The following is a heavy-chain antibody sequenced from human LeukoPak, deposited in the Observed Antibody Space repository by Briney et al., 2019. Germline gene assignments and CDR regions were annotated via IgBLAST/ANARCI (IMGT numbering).Heavy chain of an antibody. CDR1: GGSFSGYY. D-gene: IGHD6-13*01. Sequence: PSETLSLTCAVYGGSFSGYYWSWIRQPPGKGLEWIGEINHSGSTNYSPSLKSRVTISVDTSKNQFSLKLSSVTAADTAVYYCARAISSSWYVFDYWGQGTLVTVSS. CDR3: ARAISSSWYVFDY. J-gene: IGHJ4*02. V-gene: IGHV4-34*01. CDR2: INHSGST.